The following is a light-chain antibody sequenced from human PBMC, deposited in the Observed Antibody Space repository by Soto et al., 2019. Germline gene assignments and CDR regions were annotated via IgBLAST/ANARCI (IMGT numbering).Light chain of an antibody. J-gene: IGKJ4*02. CDR3: QQYGSLPFT. CDR1: QSVSSSF. CDR2: GAS. Sequence: EIVLTQSPGTLSLSPGERATLSCRASQSVSSSFLAWYQQKPGQAPRLLIYGASSRATGIPDRFSGSGSGTDFTLTISRLEPEDVAVYYCQQYGSLPFTFGGGTKVEIK. V-gene: IGKV3-20*01.